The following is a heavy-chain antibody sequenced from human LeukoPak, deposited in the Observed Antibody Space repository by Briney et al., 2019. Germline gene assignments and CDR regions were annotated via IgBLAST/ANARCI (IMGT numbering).Heavy chain of an antibody. Sequence: GGSLRLSCAASGFTFNNYAMNWVRRAPGKGLEWVSSISGGGETTYYADSAKGHFTISRDNSQNTLYLQMNSLRAEDTAVYYCARDYADYVGYFFFDYWGQGTLVTVSS. CDR3: ARDYADYVGYFFFDY. D-gene: IGHD4-17*01. J-gene: IGHJ4*02. V-gene: IGHV3-23*01. CDR1: GFTFNNYA. CDR2: ISGGGETT.